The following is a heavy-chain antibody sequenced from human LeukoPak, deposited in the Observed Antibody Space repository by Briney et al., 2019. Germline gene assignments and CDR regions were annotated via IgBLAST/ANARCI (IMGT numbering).Heavy chain of an antibody. CDR2: IYYSGNT. CDR3: ATEIYCGGDCYSDY. Sequence: SETLSLTCTVSGGSVSSGSYYWSWIRQPPGTGLEWIGYIYYSGNTNYNPSLKSRVTISVDTSKNQFSLKLSSVTAADTALYYCATEIYCGGDCYSDYWGQGTLVTVSS. V-gene: IGHV4-61*01. D-gene: IGHD2-21*02. J-gene: IGHJ4*02. CDR1: GGSVSSGSYY.